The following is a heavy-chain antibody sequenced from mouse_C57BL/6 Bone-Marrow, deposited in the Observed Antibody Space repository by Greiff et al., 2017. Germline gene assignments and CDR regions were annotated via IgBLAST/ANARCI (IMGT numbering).Heavy chain of an antibody. CDR3: ASSGYYVYYFDH. Sequence: QVQLKQSGAELVKPGASVKLSCKASGYTFTSYWMQWVKQRPGQGLEWIGEIDPSDSYTNYNQKFKGKATLTVDTSSSTAYMQLSSLTSEDSAVYYCASSGYYVYYFDHWGQGTTLTVSS. CDR1: GYTFTSYW. D-gene: IGHD2-3*01. CDR2: IDPSDSYT. J-gene: IGHJ2*01. V-gene: IGHV1-50*01.